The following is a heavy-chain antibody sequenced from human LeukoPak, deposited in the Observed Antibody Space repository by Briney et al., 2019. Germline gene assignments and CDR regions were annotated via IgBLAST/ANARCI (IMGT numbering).Heavy chain of an antibody. CDR1: GFTFTSYA. CDR3: AKDRPGSFDI. J-gene: IGHJ3*02. Sequence: GGSLRLSCAASGFTFTSYAMSWVRQAPGRGLEWVSAIEGTGPGRFYADSVKGRFTISRDNSKNTLFLQMNSLRAEDTALYYCAKDRPGSFDIWGRGTMVTASS. CDR2: IEGTGPGR. V-gene: IGHV3-23*01.